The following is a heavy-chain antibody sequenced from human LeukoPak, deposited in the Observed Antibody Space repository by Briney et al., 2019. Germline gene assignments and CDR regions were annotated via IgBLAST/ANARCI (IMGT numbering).Heavy chain of an antibody. CDR2: IYSGGST. D-gene: IGHD6-13*01. Sequence: GGSLRLSCAASGFTVSSNYMSWVRQAPGKGLEWVSVIYSGGSTYYADSVKGRFTISRDNSKNTLYLQMNSLRAEDTAVYYCARGRGSSWYPTNKNFDYWGQGTLVTVSS. V-gene: IGHV3-66*01. CDR1: GFTVSSNY. J-gene: IGHJ4*02. CDR3: ARGRGSSWYPTNKNFDY.